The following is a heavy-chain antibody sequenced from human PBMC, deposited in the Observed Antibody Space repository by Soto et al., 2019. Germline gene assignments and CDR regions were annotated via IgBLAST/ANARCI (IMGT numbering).Heavy chain of an antibody. CDR3: ARHYFDSSDFYSYVMDV. V-gene: IGHV4-30-2*01. CDR2: IYHSGST. Sequence: SETLSLTCDVSGGSISSGGYSWSWIRQPPGKGLEWIGYIYHSGSTFCNPSLKSRVTISVDRSKNQFSLNLSSVTAADTAVYYCARHYFDSSDFYSYVMDVWGQGTAVTVS. J-gene: IGHJ6*02. D-gene: IGHD3-22*01. CDR1: GGSISSGGYS.